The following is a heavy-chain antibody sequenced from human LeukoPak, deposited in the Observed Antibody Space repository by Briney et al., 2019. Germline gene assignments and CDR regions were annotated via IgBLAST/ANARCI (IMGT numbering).Heavy chain of an antibody. J-gene: IGHJ4*02. CDR1: GFTFSSYG. CDR3: AKAEAAAGPIDY. D-gene: IGHD6-13*01. Sequence: GRSLRLSCAASGFTFSSYGMHWVRQAPGKGLEWVAVIWYDGSNKYYADSVKGRFTISRDNSKNTLYLQMNSLRAEDTAVYYCAKAEAAAGPIDYWGREPWSPSPQ. CDR2: IWYDGSNK. V-gene: IGHV3-33*06.